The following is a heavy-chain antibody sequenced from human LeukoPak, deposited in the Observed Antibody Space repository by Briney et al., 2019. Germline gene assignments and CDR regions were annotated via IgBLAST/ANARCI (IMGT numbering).Heavy chain of an antibody. Sequence: SETLSLTCTVCGGSISSQYWSWIRQPAGKGLEWIGRIYASGSTNYNPSLKSRVTMSVDTSKNQFSLKLSSVTAADTAVFYCTKDTYCSGTTCNGGPGDYWGQGILVTVSS. V-gene: IGHV4-4*07. D-gene: IGHD2-2*01. CDR3: TKDTYCSGTTCNGGPGDY. CDR2: IYASGST. CDR1: GGSISSQY. J-gene: IGHJ4*02.